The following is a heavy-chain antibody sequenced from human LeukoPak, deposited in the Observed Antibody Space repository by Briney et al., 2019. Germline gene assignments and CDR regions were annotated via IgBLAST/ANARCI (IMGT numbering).Heavy chain of an antibody. CDR3: AATPYSGSYSSFDY. CDR2: IVVGSGNT. CDR1: GFTFTSSA. Sequence: SVKVSCKASGFTFTSSAMQWVRQARGQRLEWIGWIVVGSGNTNYAQKFQERVTITRDMSTSTAYMELSSLRSEDTAVYYCAATPYSGSYSSFDYWGQGTLVTVSP. V-gene: IGHV1-58*02. D-gene: IGHD1-26*01. J-gene: IGHJ4*02.